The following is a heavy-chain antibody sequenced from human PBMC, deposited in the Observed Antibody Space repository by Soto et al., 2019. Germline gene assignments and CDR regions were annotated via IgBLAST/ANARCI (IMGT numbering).Heavy chain of an antibody. CDR2: ISSSGSTR. D-gene: IGHD6-6*01. CDR1: GFTFSDYY. V-gene: IGHV3-11*01. J-gene: IGHJ4*02. Sequence: QVQLVESGGGLVKPGGSLRLSCAASGFTFSDYYMSWIRQAPGKGLEWVSYISSSGSTRYYADSVKGRFTISRDNAKNSQCLQMNSLRAEDTAVYYCARDQDSSSSPPETKLPGYWGQGTLVTVSS. CDR3: ARDQDSSSSPPETKLPGY.